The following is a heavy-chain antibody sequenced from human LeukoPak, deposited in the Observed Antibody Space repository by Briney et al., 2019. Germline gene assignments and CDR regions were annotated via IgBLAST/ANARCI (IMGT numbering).Heavy chain of an antibody. CDR1: GFTFSDYG. CDR3: AKGGEQKTFRCGMDS. D-gene: IGHD1/OR15-1a*01. Sequence: GRSLRLSCAASGFTFSDYGMHWVRQAPGKGLEWVALVSNDGGIKYYGASVRGRFTISRDNPENTLYLQMNSLRADDTAVYYCAKGGEQKTFRCGMDSWGQGTLVTVSS. J-gene: IGHJ4*02. CDR2: VSNDGGIK. V-gene: IGHV3-30*19.